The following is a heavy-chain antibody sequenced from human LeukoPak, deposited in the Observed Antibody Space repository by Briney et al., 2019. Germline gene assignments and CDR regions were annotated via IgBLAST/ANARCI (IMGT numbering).Heavy chain of an antibody. CDR1: GGPISTYY. V-gene: IGHV4-59*08. D-gene: IGHD6-13*01. CDR3: AKREGSSWDMLY. Sequence: SETLSHTRTVSGGPISTYYWNWIRQPPGKGLEWIGSIYHSARTSGKTNYNPSLESRVRISIDASRSQYSLKLSSMTAADTAVYYCAKREGSSWDMLYWGPAGLLSVSS. J-gene: IGHJ4*02. CDR2: IYHSARTSGKT.